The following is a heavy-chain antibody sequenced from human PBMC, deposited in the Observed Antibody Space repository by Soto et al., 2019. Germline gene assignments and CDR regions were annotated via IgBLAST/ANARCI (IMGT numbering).Heavy chain of an antibody. J-gene: IGHJ4*02. CDR3: ARVGSGYSYGYIVY. V-gene: IGHV1-2*04. Sequence: ASVKVSCKASGYTFTGYYMHWVRQAPGQGLEWMGWINPNSGGTNYAQKFQGWVTMTRDTSISTAYMELSRLRSDDTAVYYCARVGSGYSYGYIVYWGQGTLVPSPQ. CDR1: GYTFTGYY. CDR2: INPNSGGT. D-gene: IGHD5-18*01.